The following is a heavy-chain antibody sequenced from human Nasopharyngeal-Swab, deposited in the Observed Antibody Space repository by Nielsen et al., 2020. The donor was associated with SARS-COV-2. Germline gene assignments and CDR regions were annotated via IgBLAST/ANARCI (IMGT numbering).Heavy chain of an antibody. CDR2: INAGNGNT. Sequence: ASVKVSCKASGYTFTSYAMHWVRQAPGQRLEWMGWINAGNGNTKYSQKFQGRVTITRDTSASTACMELSSLRSEDTAVYYCARNGVITFGGVYYFDYWGQGTLVTVSS. CDR1: GYTFTSYA. V-gene: IGHV1-3*01. CDR3: ARNGVITFGGVYYFDY. D-gene: IGHD3-16*01. J-gene: IGHJ4*02.